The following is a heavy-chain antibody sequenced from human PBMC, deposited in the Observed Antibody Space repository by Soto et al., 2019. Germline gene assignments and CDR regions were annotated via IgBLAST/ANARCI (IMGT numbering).Heavy chain of an antibody. V-gene: IGHV3-23*01. Sequence: PGGSLRLSCAASGFTCSSYDMSWVRQAPGKGLEWVSTILVGGSTHYPDSVKDRFTISRDNSKNTAFLQMNSLTAGDTAVYYCAKATATGGGAFDICGQGTVVTVSS. CDR3: AKATATGGGAFDI. D-gene: IGHD2-8*02. CDR1: GFTCSSYD. CDR2: ILVGGST. J-gene: IGHJ3*02.